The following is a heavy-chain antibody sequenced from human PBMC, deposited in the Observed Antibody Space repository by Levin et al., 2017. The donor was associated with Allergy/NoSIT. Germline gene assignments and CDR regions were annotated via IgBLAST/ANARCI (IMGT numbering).Heavy chain of an antibody. V-gene: IGHV3-53*01. Sequence: GESLKISCAASGFTVSSNYMSWVRQAPGKGLEWVSVIYSGGSTDYADSVKGRFTISRDNSKNTLYLQMNSLRAEDTAVNYCARDSSYSSSWSHWGQGTLVTVSS. CDR1: GFTVSSNY. J-gene: IGHJ4*02. CDR2: IYSGGST. CDR3: ARDSSYSSSWSH. D-gene: IGHD6-13*01.